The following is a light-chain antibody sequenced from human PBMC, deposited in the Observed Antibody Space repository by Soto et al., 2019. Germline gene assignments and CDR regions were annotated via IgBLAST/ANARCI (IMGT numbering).Light chain of an antibody. J-gene: IGKJ2*01. CDR1: QGISRW. Sequence: DIQMPQSPSSVSASVGDRVTITCRASQGISRWLAWYQQKPGKNPKLLIYAASSLQSGAPSRFSGSAYGTDFNLTIGSLNHEDFATYYCQQANSFPHTFGQGNKLEIK. V-gene: IGKV1-12*01. CDR2: AAS. CDR3: QQANSFPHT.